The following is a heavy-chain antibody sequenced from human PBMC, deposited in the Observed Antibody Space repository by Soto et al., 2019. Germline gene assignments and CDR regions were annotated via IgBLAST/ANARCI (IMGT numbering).Heavy chain of an antibody. CDR2: VYNSGST. D-gene: IGHD6-13*01. Sequence: SETLSLTCTVSGGSISSSSYYWGWIRQPPGKGLEWIGYVYNSGSTNYNPSLKSRVTISEDTSKSQFSLKVNSMTAADTAVYYCARYRREAVAGYTLDNWGQGILVTVSS. V-gene: IGHV4-61*05. CDR1: GGSISSSSYY. J-gene: IGHJ4*02. CDR3: ARYRREAVAGYTLDN.